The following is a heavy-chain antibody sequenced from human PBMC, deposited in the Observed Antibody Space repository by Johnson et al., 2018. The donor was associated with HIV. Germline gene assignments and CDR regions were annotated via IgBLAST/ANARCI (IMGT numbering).Heavy chain of an antibody. D-gene: IGHD1-26*01. J-gene: IGHJ3*02. CDR1: GFTFDDYG. V-gene: IGHV3-20*04. Sequence: VQLVESGGGVVRPGGSLRLSCAASGFTFDDYGMSWVRQAPGKGLEWGSGINWNGGSTGDADSVKGRLNISRDNAKNSLYLQMNSMRAEDTALDYCAREGEWELRNLHAFDIWGQGTMVTFSS. CDR2: INWNGGST. CDR3: AREGEWELRNLHAFDI.